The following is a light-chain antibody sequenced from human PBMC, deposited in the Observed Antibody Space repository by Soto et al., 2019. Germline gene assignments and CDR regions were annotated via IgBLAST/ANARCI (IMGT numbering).Light chain of an antibody. V-gene: IGLV2-14*03. CDR3: SSYTSSNTLVV. Sequence: QSALTQPASVSGSPGQSITISFTGTSSDVGGYNYVSWYQHYPGKDPKLMIYDVSNRPSGVSDRFSGSKSGNTASLTISGLQTEDEADYYCSSYTSSNTLVVFGGGTKLTVL. CDR1: SSDVGGYNY. J-gene: IGLJ2*01. CDR2: DVS.